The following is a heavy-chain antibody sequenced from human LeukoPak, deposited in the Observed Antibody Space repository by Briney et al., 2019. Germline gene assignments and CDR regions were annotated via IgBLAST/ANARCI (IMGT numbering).Heavy chain of an antibody. CDR2: INPDTYST. J-gene: IGHJ6*03. Sequence: ASVKVSCKASGYTFTDYYMHWVRQAPGQGLEWMGWINPDTYSTNYAQKFQGRVTMTRDTSISTAYMELSRLRSDDTAVYYCARDRSPYSSSWYLGYYYYMDVWGKGTTVTISS. V-gene: IGHV1-2*02. D-gene: IGHD6-13*01. CDR3: ARDRSPYSSSWYLGYYYYMDV. CDR1: GYTFTDYY.